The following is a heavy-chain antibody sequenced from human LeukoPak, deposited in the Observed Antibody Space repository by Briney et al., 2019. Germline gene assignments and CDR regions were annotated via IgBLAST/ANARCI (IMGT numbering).Heavy chain of an antibody. V-gene: IGHV1-24*01. J-gene: IGHJ4*02. D-gene: IGHD4-11*01. Sequence: ASVKVSCKVSGYTLTELSMHWVRQAPGKGLEWMGGFDPEDGETIYAQKFQGRVTMTEDTSTDTAYMELSSLRSEDTAVYYCVLRTTVAGYFDYWGQGTPVTVSS. CDR3: VLRTTVAGYFDY. CDR2: FDPEDGET. CDR1: GYTLTELS.